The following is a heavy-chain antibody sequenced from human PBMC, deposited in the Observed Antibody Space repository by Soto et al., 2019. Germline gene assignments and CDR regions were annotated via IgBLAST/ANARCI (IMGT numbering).Heavy chain of an antibody. J-gene: IGHJ4*02. CDR2: IKSKTDGGTT. CDR1: GFTFSNAW. V-gene: IGHV3-15*01. Sequence: GGSLRLSCAASGFTFSNAWMSWVRQAPGKGLEWVGRIKSKTDGGTTDYAAPVKGRFTVSRDDSKNMVFLQMSSLKIEDTAVYYCTTDDPINRNWGQGTLVTVSS. CDR3: TTDDPINRN.